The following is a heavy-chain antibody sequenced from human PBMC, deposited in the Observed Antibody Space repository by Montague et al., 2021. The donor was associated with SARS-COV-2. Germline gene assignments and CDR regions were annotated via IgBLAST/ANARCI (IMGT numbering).Heavy chain of an antibody. V-gene: IGHV4-39*07. J-gene: IGHJ6*02. CDR1: GGSISSSSYY. D-gene: IGHD5-12*01. Sequence: SETVSLTCTVSGGSISSSSYYWGWIRQPPGKGLEWIGSIYYSGSTYYNPSLKSRVTISVDTSKNQFSLKLSSVTAADTAVYYCARMRWLRSAGGYYYGVDVWGQGTTVTVSS. CDR2: IYYSGST. CDR3: ARMRWLRSAGGYYYGVDV.